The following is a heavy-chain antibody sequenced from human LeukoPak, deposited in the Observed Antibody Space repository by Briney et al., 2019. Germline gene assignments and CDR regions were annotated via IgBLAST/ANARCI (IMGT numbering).Heavy chain of an antibody. D-gene: IGHD3-10*01. Sequence: GGSLRLSCAASGFTFDDYAMHWVRQAPGKGLEWVSGVSWNSASTGYADSVKGRFTISRDNAKSSLYLQMNSLRAEDTAVYFCARDQWMVRGVIGSNSLDYWGQGTLVTVSS. CDR1: GFTFDDYA. V-gene: IGHV3-9*01. CDR3: ARDQWMVRGVIGSNSLDY. J-gene: IGHJ4*02. CDR2: VSWNSAST.